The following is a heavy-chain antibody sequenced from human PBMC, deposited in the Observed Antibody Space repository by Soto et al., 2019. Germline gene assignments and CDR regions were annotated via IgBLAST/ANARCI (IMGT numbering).Heavy chain of an antibody. Sequence: SETLSLTCTVSGGSISSGDYYWSWIRQHPGKGLEWIGYIYYNGNTYYTPSLKSRATISLDTSRNQFFLNLNSVTAADTAVYYCARDVGSSHGPGHPHYFDYWGQGTLVTVSS. V-gene: IGHV4-31*03. J-gene: IGHJ4*02. CDR2: IYYNGNT. CDR3: ARDVGSSHGPGHPHYFDY. D-gene: IGHD2-2*01. CDR1: GGSISSGDYY.